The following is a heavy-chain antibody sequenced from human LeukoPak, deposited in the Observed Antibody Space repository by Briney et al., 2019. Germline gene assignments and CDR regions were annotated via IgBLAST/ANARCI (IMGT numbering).Heavy chain of an antibody. CDR2: IYYSGST. CDR3: ARDSSGLEYFQH. CDR1: GGSISSGGYY. Sequence: SETLSLTCTVSGGSISSGGYYWSWIRQHPGKGLEWIGYIYYSGSTYYNPSLKSRVTISVDTSKNQFSLKLSSVTAADTAVYYCARDSSGLEYFQHWGQGTLVTVSS. J-gene: IGHJ1*01. V-gene: IGHV4-31*03. D-gene: IGHD6-19*01.